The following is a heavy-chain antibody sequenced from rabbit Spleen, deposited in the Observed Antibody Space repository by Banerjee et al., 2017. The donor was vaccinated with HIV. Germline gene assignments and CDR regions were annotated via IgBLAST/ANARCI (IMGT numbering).Heavy chain of an antibody. D-gene: IGHD8-1*01. J-gene: IGHJ6*01. CDR1: GFTISSYY. V-gene: IGHV1S7*01. CDR2: IDPVFGIT. CDR3: ARDGAGGSYFAL. Sequence: QQLVESGGGLVKPGASLTLTCTASGFTISSYYMNWVRQAPGKGLEWIGYIDPVFGITYYANWVNGRFSISRENAQNTVLLQMTSLTAADTATYFCARDGAGGSYFALWGPGTLVTVS.